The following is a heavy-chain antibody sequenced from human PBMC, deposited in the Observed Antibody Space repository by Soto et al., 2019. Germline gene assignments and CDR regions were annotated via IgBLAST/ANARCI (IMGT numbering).Heavy chain of an antibody. CDR1: GDIVCRNTAS. D-gene: IGHD5-12*01. CDR2: TYFRSKWYN. J-gene: IGHJ5*02. V-gene: IGHV6-1*01. CDR3: AKGDNLGPKTGYAFDP. Sequence: LSQNLSLTCAISGDIVCRNTASWNWIGHSPSRGLECLGRTYFRSKWYNDYAVSVKSRIIINPDTSNNQFSLQLNSVTPEDTAVYFCAKGDNLGPKTGYAFDPWGQGIMVTVSS.